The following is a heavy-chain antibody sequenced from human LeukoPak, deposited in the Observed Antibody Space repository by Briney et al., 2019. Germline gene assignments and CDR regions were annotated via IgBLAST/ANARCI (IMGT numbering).Heavy chain of an antibody. CDR2: MNPNSGNT. CDR1: GYTFTGYY. D-gene: IGHD3-10*01. J-gene: IGHJ4*02. CDR3: AWFGELLSDYFDY. V-gene: IGHV1-8*02. Sequence: GASVKVSCKASGYTFTGYYIHWVRQATGQGLEWMGWMNPNSGNTGYAQKFQGRVTMTRNTSISTAYMELSSLRSEDTAVYYCAWFGELLSDYFDYWGQGTLVTVSS.